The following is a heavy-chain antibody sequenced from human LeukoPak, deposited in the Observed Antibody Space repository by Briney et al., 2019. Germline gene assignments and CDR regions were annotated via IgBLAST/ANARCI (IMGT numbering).Heavy chain of an antibody. J-gene: IGHJ6*02. CDR3: ARGYRVETRSSYYYGMDV. CDR2: VSHSGAT. Sequence: SETLSLTCAVSGASVSSSTYFWGWIRQPPGEGPEWLGSVSHSGATYYNPSLKSRVTISLDTSKNQITLTVTSVTAADTAVYYCARGYRVETRSSYYYGMDVWGHGTTVTVSS. V-gene: IGHV4-39*06. D-gene: IGHD5-12*01. CDR1: GASVSSSTYF.